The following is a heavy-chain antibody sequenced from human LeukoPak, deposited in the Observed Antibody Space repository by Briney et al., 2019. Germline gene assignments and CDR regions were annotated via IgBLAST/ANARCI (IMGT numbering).Heavy chain of an antibody. CDR3: TTDRQWFGEFNWFDP. V-gene: IGHV3-15*01. CDR2: IKSKTDGGTT. Sequence: PGGSLRLSCAASGFTFSNAWMSWVRQAPGKGLEWVGRIKSKTDGGTTDYAAPVKGRFTISRDDSKNTLYLQMNSLKTEDTAVYYCTTDRQWFGEFNWFDPWGQGTLVTVSS. CDR1: GFTFSNAW. D-gene: IGHD3-10*01. J-gene: IGHJ5*02.